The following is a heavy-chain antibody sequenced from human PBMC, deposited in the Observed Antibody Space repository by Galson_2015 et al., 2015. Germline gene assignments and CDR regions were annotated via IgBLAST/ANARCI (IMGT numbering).Heavy chain of an antibody. CDR2: IWYDGSNK. D-gene: IGHD2-2*01. CDR1: GFTFSSYG. CDR3: ARDTSKDIVVVPAAMLFPEYYMDV. V-gene: IGHV3-33*01. J-gene: IGHJ6*03. Sequence: SLRLSCAASGFTFSSYGMHWVRQAPGKGPEWVAVIWYDGSNKYYADSVKGRFTISRDNSKNTLYLQMNSLRAEDTAVYYCARDTSKDIVVVPAAMLFPEYYMDVWGKGTTVTVSS.